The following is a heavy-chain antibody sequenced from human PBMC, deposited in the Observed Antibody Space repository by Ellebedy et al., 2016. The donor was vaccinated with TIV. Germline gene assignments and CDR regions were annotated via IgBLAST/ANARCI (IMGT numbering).Heavy chain of an antibody. CDR1: GFTFTSSA. J-gene: IGHJ2*01. Sequence: AASVKVFCKASGFTFTSSAMQWVRQARGQRLEWIGWIVVGSGNTNYAQKFQERVTITRDMSTSTAYMELSSLRSEDTAVYYCAANNEQWMASGYFDLWGRGTLVTVSS. CDR2: IVVGSGNT. V-gene: IGHV1-58*02. CDR3: AANNEQWMASGYFDL. D-gene: IGHD5-24*01.